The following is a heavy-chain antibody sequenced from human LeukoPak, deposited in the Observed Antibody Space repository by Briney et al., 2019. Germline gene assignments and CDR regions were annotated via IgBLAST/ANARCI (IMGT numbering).Heavy chain of an antibody. Sequence: SETLSLTCAVSGGSIITYYWTWIRQPPGKGLEWIGYIQVGGSTNYSPSLKGRVTMSLDTSKNQFSLKLSSVSAADTAVYYCARGSTVTPYYFDYWGQGTLVTVSS. D-gene: IGHD4-17*01. CDR2: IQVGGST. J-gene: IGHJ4*02. CDR1: GGSIITYY. CDR3: ARGSTVTPYYFDY. V-gene: IGHV4-59*01.